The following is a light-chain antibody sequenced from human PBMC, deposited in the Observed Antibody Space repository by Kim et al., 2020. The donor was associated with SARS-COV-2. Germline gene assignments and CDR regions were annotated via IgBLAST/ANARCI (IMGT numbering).Light chain of an antibody. CDR1: QSISSN. CDR3: QQYKNWPPMYT. Sequence: EIVMTQSPATLSVSPGERATLSCRASQSISSNLAWYQQKPGQAPRLLIYDASTRATGIPARFSGGGSGTEFTLTISSLQSEDFALYYCQQYKNWPPMYTFGQGTKL. CDR2: DAS. V-gene: IGKV3-15*01. J-gene: IGKJ2*01.